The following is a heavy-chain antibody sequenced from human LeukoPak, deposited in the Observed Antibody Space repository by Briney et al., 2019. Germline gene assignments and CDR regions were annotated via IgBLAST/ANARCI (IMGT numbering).Heavy chain of an antibody. D-gene: IGHD2-21*02. CDR1: GFTSSSYA. Sequence: GGSLTLSCAASGFTSSSYAMSWVRQPQGKGLEWVSVISGSGGSTYYADSVKGRFTISRDNSKNTLYLQMKSLSAEDTAVYYCAKEIFGDPTGGRFQHWGQGTLVTVSS. V-gene: IGHV3-23*01. J-gene: IGHJ1*01. CDR2: ISGSGGST. CDR3: AKEIFGDPTGGRFQH.